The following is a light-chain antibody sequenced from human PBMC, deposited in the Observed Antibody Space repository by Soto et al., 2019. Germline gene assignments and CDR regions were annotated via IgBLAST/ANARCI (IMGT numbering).Light chain of an antibody. V-gene: IGKV3-11*01. J-gene: IGKJ5*01. CDR1: QSVNKY. Sequence: EIVLTQSPAALSLSPGERATLSCRASQSVNKYLAWYLQKPGQHPRLLIYDASYRATGIPDRFSGSGSGTDFPLTISSLEPEDFAVYYCQQRSDWPPITFGQGTRLEI. CDR3: QQRSDWPPIT. CDR2: DAS.